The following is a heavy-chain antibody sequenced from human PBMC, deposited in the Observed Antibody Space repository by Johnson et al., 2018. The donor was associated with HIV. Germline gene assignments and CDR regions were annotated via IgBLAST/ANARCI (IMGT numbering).Heavy chain of an antibody. V-gene: IGHV3-9*03. CDR1: GFTVSSNY. Sequence: VQLVESGGGLIQPGGSLRLSCAASGFTVSSNYMSWVRQAPGKGLEWVSGISWNSGSIGYADSVKGRFTISRDNAKNSLYLQMNSLRAEDMALYYCAKDRKGSSSWLRSGVDFDIWGQGTMVTVSS. CDR3: AKDRKGSSSWLRSGVDFDI. D-gene: IGHD6-13*01. J-gene: IGHJ3*02. CDR2: ISWNSGSI.